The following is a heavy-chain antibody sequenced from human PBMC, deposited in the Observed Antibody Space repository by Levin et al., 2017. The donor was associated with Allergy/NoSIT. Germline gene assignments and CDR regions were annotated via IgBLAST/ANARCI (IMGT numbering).Heavy chain of an antibody. CDR1: GFSFSSYG. Sequence: PGESLKISCEASGFSFSSYGMHWVRQAPGKGLEWVAVISYDGSNKYYADSVKGRFTISRDNSKNTLYLQMNSLRAEDTAVYYCAKDLNYYGSGNSWGQGTLVTVSS. D-gene: IGHD3-10*01. CDR2: ISYDGSNK. CDR3: AKDLNYYGSGNS. J-gene: IGHJ4*02. V-gene: IGHV3-30*18.